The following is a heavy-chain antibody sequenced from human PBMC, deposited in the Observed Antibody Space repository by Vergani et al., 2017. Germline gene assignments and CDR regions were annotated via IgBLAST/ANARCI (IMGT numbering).Heavy chain of an antibody. CDR3: ARVNTETNGHLYYYYYMDV. CDR1: GGSFTSYH. D-gene: IGHD2-8*01. Sequence: QVQLQQWGGGLLKPSETLSLTCVVTGGSFTSYHWTLIRQSPGAGLEWVGDIDHTVRSDYNPSLKSRLTMSADKSRNPFSLAHNSVTATDTAIYFFARVNTETNGHLYYYYYMDVWGQGTAVTVS. J-gene: IGHJ6*03. V-gene: IGHV4-34*01. CDR2: IDHTVRS.